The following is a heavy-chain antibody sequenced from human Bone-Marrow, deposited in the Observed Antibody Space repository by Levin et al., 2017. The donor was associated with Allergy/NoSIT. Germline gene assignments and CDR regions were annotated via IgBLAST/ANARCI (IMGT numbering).Heavy chain of an antibody. CDR1: GFTFSSYM. Sequence: GGSLRLSCAASGFTFSSYMMNWVRQAPGKGLEWISYIDNSDTIHYADSVKGRFTISRDNAKNSLYLQMNSLRVEDTAVYYCARDGGYSYGPVALDYWGQGTLVAVSS. CDR2: IDNSDTI. J-gene: IGHJ4*02. D-gene: IGHD5-18*01. V-gene: IGHV3-48*04. CDR3: ARDGGYSYGPVALDY.